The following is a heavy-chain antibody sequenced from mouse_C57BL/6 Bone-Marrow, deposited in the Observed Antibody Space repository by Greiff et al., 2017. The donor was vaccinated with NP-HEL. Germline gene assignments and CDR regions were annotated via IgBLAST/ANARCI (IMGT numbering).Heavy chain of an antibody. J-gene: IGHJ1*03. V-gene: IGHV1-55*01. CDR3: ARGDYYGSSIYWYFDV. Sequence: QVQLQQPGAELVKPGASVKMSCKASCYTFTSYWITWVKQRPGQGLEWIGDIYPGSGSTNYNEKFKSKATLTVDTSSSTAYMQLSSLTSEDSAVYYCARGDYYGSSIYWYFDVWGTGTTVTVSS. CDR2: IYPGSGST. CDR1: CYTFTSYW. D-gene: IGHD1-1*01.